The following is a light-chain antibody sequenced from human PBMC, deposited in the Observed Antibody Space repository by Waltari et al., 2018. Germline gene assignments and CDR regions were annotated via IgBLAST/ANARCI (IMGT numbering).Light chain of an antibody. CDR1: HSIIRF. V-gene: IGKV3-20*01. CDR2: DAS. J-gene: IGKJ1*01. CDR3: QKYGSLPAT. Sequence: CRASHSIIRFLAWYQQKPGQAPMLLSYDASTRATGIPDRFSGSGSGTDFSRTINRLEPEDIAVYYCQKYGSLPATFGQGTNVEIK.